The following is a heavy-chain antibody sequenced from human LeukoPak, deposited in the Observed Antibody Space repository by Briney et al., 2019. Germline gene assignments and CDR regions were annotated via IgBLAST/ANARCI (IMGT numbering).Heavy chain of an antibody. CDR2: ISSSSTI. Sequence: GGSLRLSCAASGFTFSSYSMNWVRQAPGKGLEWVSYISSSSTIYYADSVKGRFTISRDNAKNSLYLQMNSLGDEDTAVYYCARDGAFWSGYSDFFDYWGQGTLVTVSS. V-gene: IGHV3-48*02. D-gene: IGHD3-3*01. CDR1: GFTFSSYS. CDR3: ARDGAFWSGYSDFFDY. J-gene: IGHJ4*02.